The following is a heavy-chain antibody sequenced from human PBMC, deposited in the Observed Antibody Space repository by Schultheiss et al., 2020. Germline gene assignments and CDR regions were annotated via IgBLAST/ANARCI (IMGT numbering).Heavy chain of an antibody. Sequence: GESLKISCKGSGYSFTSYAMSWVRQAPGKGLEWVSAISGSGGSTYYADSVKGRFTISRDNSKNTLYLQMNSLRAEDTAVYYCATLNIVVVSDWFDPWGQGTLVTVSS. CDR3: ATLNIVVVSDWFDP. V-gene: IGHV3-23*01. D-gene: IGHD2-2*01. CDR2: ISGSGGST. CDR1: GYSFTSYA. J-gene: IGHJ5*02.